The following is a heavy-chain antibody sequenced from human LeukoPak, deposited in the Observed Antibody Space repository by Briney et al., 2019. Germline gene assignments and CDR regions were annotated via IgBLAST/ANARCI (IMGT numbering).Heavy chain of an antibody. CDR1: GGSFSGYY. D-gene: IGHD3-22*01. CDR3: ARDNYFDSTGYTDY. Sequence: SGTLSLTCAVYGGSFSGYYWSWIRQPPGKGLEWIGYIYYSGSTYYNPSLKSRVTISVDTSKNQFSLKLRSVTAADTAVYYCARDNYFDSTGYTDYWGQGTLVTVSS. J-gene: IGHJ4*02. CDR2: IYYSGST. V-gene: IGHV4-34*01.